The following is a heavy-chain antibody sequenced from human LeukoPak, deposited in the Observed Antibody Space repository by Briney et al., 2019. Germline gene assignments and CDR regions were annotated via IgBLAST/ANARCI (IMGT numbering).Heavy chain of an antibody. D-gene: IGHD3-3*01. Sequence: SSETLSLTCAVSGGSISSSSYYWGWIRQPPGKGLEWIGSIYYSGSTYYNPSLKSRVTISVDTSKNQFSLKLSSVTAADTAVYYCASHEGTIFGLSYWGQGTLVTVSS. CDR1: GGSISSSSYY. CDR3: ASHEGTIFGLSY. J-gene: IGHJ4*02. V-gene: IGHV4-39*07. CDR2: IYYSGST.